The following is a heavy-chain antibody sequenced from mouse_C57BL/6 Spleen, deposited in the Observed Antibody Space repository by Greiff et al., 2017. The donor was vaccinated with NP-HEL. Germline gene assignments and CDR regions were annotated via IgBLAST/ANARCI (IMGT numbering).Heavy chain of an antibody. J-gene: IGHJ4*01. CDR3: TLPYYYGRYYAMDY. CDR1: GFNIKDYY. D-gene: IGHD1-1*01. Sequence: EVKLQESGAELVRPGASVKLSCTASGFNIKDYYMHWVKQRPEQGLEWIGRIDPEDGDTEYAPKFQGKATMTADTSSNTAYLQLSSLTSEDTAVYYCTLPYYYGRYYAMDYWGQGTSVTVSS. CDR2: IDPEDGDT. V-gene: IGHV14-1*01.